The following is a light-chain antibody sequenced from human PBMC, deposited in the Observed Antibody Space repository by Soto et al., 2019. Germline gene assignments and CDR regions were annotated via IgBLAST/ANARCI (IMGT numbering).Light chain of an antibody. CDR2: AAS. CDR1: QTISNY. CDR3: QENYSAPRT. V-gene: IGKV1-39*01. J-gene: IGKJ1*01. Sequence: DIQMTQSPSSLSASVGDRVTTTCRASQTISNYLNWYQQRPGKAPNLLIYAASSLQSGVPSRFSGSGSGTDFTLTISSLQPEDFATYFCQENYSAPRTFGQGTKVDIK.